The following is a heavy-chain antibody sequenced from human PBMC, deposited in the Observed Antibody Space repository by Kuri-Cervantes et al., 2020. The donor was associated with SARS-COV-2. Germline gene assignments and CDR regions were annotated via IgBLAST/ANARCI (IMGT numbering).Heavy chain of an antibody. CDR3: ARLQQPISSCFDY. D-gene: IGHD6-13*01. J-gene: IGHJ4*02. V-gene: IGHV5-51*01. CDR1: GYSFTSYR. CDR2: IYPRDSDT. Sequence: SRKGSGYSFTSYRFGWVRQMPGKGLEWMGIIYPRDSDTRYSPSFQGQVTISADKSISTAYLQWSSLKASDTAMYYCARLQQPISSCFDYWGQGTRVNVSS.